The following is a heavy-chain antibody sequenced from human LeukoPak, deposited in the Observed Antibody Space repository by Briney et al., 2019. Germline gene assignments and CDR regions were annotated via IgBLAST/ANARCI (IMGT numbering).Heavy chain of an antibody. J-gene: IGHJ4*02. CDR2: IKQDGSEK. D-gene: IGHD2-15*01. Sequence: GGSLRLSCAASGFTFSSYWMSWVRQAPGKGLEWVANIKQDGSEKYYVDSVKGRFTISRDNAKNSLYLQMNCLRAEDTAVYYCARDTASGNFDYWGQGTLVTVSS. CDR1: GFTFSSYW. CDR3: ARDTASGNFDY. V-gene: IGHV3-7*01.